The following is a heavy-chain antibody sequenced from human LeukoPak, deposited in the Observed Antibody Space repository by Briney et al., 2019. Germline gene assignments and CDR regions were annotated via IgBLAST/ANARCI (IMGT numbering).Heavy chain of an antibody. Sequence: ASVKVSCKASGYTFTGYYMNWVRQAPGQGLEWMGWINPNSGGTNYAQKFQGRVTMTRDTSITTAYMEMSRLRSDDTAIYYCARISPSGRSSVKGKYYFDSWGQGSLVTVSS. V-gene: IGHV1-2*02. CDR3: ARISPSGRSSVKGKYYFDS. D-gene: IGHD6-6*01. J-gene: IGHJ4*02. CDR1: GYTFTGYY. CDR2: INPNSGGT.